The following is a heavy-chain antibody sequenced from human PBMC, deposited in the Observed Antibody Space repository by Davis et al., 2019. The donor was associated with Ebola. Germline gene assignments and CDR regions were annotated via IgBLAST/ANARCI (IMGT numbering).Heavy chain of an antibody. V-gene: IGHV4-59*02. CDR2: ISNGGRT. D-gene: IGHD5-24*01. J-gene: IGHJ4*02. Sequence: MPSETLSLTCSVSGGSAGTAYLTWVPQSPGKGLEWIAFISNGGRTIYYPSLRGRVTISIDTSKNQFSLEVRSVTAADTAFYYCVRGSDAYKTGYWGQGTLVTVSS. CDR3: VRGSDAYKTGY. CDR1: GGSAGTAY.